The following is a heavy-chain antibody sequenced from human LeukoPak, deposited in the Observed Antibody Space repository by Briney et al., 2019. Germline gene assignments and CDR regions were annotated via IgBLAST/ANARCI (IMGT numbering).Heavy chain of an antibody. V-gene: IGHV3-30*03. J-gene: IGHJ6*03. Sequence: GGSLRLSCGASGFSFSTYGMHWVRQAPGKGLEWVSVIPHDGSRQYYADSVKGRFTISRDNSKNMLYLQMNSLRAEDTAVYYCARSNYYYYMDVWGKGTTVTVSS. CDR1: GFSFSTYG. CDR2: IPHDGSRQ. CDR3: ARSNYYYYMDV.